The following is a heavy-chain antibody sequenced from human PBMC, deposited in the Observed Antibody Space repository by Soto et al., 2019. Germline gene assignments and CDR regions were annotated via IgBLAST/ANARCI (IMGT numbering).Heavy chain of an antibody. D-gene: IGHD3-9*01. J-gene: IGHJ6*02. Sequence: QVQLQESGPGLVKPSETLSLTCTVSGGSISSYYWSWIRQPPGKGLEWIGYIYYSGSTNYNPSLKSRVTISVDTSKNQFSLKLSSVTAADTAVYYCARGNRNYDILTGLYYYYGMDVWGQGTTVTVSS. CDR1: GGSISSYY. CDR3: ARGNRNYDILTGLYYYYGMDV. V-gene: IGHV4-59*01. CDR2: IYYSGST.